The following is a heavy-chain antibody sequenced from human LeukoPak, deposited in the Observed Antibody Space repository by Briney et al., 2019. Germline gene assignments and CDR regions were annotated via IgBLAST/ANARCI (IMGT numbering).Heavy chain of an antibody. CDR3: ARGKNRGYSSGWYVDY. J-gene: IGHJ4*02. CDR2: INHSGST. V-gene: IGHV4-34*01. Sequence: SETLSLTCAVYGGSFSGYYWSRIRQPPGKGLEWIGEINHSGSTNYNPSLKSRVTISVDTSKNQFSLKLSSVTAADTAVYYCARGKNRGYSSGWYVDYWGQGTLVIVSS. D-gene: IGHD6-19*01. CDR1: GGSFSGYY.